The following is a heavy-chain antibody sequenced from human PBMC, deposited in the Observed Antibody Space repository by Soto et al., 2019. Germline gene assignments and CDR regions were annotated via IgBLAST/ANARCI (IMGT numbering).Heavy chain of an antibody. J-gene: IGHJ6*02. CDR3: AREVSTSCFECYYYGMDV. V-gene: IGHV4-31*03. CDR2: IYYSGST. CDR1: GGSISSGGYY. Sequence: QVQLQESGPGLVKPSQTLSLTCTVSGGSISSGGYYWSWIRQHPGKGLEWIGYIYYSGSTYYNPSLKRRVTISVDPSKNQFSLKLSSVTAADTAVYYCAREVSTSCFECYYYGMDVWGQGTTVTVSS. D-gene: IGHD2-2*01.